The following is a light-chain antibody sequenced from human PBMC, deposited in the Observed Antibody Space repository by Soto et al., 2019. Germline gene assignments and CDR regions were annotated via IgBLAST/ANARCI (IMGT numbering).Light chain of an antibody. CDR3: QQSYSIPFT. Sequence: DIQMTQSPSSLSASVGDRVTITCRASPSISSYLNWYQQKPGKAPKLLIYAASSLQSGVPSRFSGSGSGTDFTLTIRSLQPEDFATYYCQQSYSIPFTFGPGTKVDIK. CDR2: AAS. CDR1: PSISSY. J-gene: IGKJ3*01. V-gene: IGKV1-39*01.